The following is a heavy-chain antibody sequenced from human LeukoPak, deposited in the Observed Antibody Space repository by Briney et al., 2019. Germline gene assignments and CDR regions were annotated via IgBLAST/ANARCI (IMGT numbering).Heavy chain of an antibody. CDR1: GGSFSGYY. J-gene: IGHJ5*02. D-gene: IGHD2-15*01. Sequence: SETLSLTCGVYGGSFSGYYWSWIRQPPGKGLEWIGEINHRGSTNYNPSLKGRVIISVDTSKNQFFLRLTSVTAADTAVYYCARGTVVAAISWFDPWGQGTLVTVSS. CDR2: INHRGST. V-gene: IGHV4-34*01. CDR3: ARGTVVAAISWFDP.